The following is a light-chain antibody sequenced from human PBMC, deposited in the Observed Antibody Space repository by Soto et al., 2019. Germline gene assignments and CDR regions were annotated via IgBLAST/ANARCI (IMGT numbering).Light chain of an antibody. Sequence: DIQMTQSPSTLSASVGDRVTITCRASQSMSRWLAWYQQKPGKAPKLLIYKASTLESGVPLRFSGSGSGTEFTLTISSVQPDDSATYYCQQYSTSPYNFGQGTRLELK. J-gene: IGKJ2*01. CDR2: KAS. CDR1: QSMSRW. V-gene: IGKV1-5*03. CDR3: QQYSTSPYN.